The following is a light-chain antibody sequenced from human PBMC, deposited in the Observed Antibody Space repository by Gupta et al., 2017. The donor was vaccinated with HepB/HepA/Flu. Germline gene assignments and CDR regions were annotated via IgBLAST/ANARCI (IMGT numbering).Light chain of an antibody. J-gene: IGKJ1*01. CDR3: QQSDSTPRT. CDR1: QRISSY. V-gene: IGKV1-39*01. CDR2: AAS. Sequence: DIQMTQSPSSLSASVGDRVTITCRASQRISSYLNWYQQKPGKAPNLLIYAASSLQSGVPSRFSGSGSGTDFTLTISSLQLEDFATYYCQQSDSTPRTFGQGTEVEIK.